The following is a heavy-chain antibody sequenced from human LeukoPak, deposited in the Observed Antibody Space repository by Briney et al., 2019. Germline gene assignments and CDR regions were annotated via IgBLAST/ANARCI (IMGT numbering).Heavy chain of an antibody. D-gene: IGHD4-17*01. CDR3: ARDREGGDLTGVSLY. CDR1: GPTVTASV. J-gene: IGHJ4*01. V-gene: IGHV1-18*01. CDR2: IGAYNGNT. Sequence: ASVKVSCKAAGPTVTASVTSWVRQAPGQGLEWMGWIGAYNGNTHYAKKFRGRRTLTTETSTSTAYLELRRLKSDDTAVYYCARDREGGDLTGVSLYWGQGTLVTVSS.